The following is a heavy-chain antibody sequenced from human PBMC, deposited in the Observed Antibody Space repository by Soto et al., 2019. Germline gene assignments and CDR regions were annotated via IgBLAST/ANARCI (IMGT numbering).Heavy chain of an antibody. CDR1: GGSISSYY. J-gene: IGHJ5*02. Sequence: QVQLQESGPGLVKPSETLSLTCTVSGGSISSYYWSWIRQPPGKGLEWIGYIYYSGSTNYNPTLKSRGTISVDTSKNQSPLKLSSETAADTAVYYCARHGVYLNWFDPWGQGTLVTVSS. CDR2: IYYSGST. D-gene: IGHD3-10*01. V-gene: IGHV4-59*01. CDR3: ARHGVYLNWFDP.